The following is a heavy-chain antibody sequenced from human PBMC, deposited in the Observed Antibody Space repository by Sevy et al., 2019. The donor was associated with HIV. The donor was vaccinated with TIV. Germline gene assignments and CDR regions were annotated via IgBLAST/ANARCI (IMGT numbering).Heavy chain of an antibody. J-gene: IGHJ4*02. CDR1: GFTFSSYS. D-gene: IGHD6-6*01. Sequence: GGSLRLSCAASGFTFSSYSMNWVRQAPGKGLEWVSYISSSSTIYHADSVKGRFTISRDNAKNSLYLQLNSLRAEDTAVYYCARDRSQLVPTYFDYWGQGTLVTVSS. CDR3: ARDRSQLVPTYFDY. V-gene: IGHV3-48*01. CDR2: ISSSSTI.